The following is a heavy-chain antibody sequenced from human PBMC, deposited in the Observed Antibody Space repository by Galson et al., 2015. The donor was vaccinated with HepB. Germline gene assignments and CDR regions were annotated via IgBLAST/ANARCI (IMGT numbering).Heavy chain of an antibody. D-gene: IGHD3-10*01. Sequence: TLSLTCTVSGASISSRTFYWDWIRQPPGKGLERIGAINYNGKTYHNPSLKSRITVSVDTPNNQFSLKLNSVTAADTALYYCARHFIGDTYYIGAFDIWGQGTMITVSS. CDR3: ARHFIGDTYYIGAFDI. CDR1: GASISSRTFY. V-gene: IGHV4-39*01. CDR2: INYNGKT. J-gene: IGHJ3*02.